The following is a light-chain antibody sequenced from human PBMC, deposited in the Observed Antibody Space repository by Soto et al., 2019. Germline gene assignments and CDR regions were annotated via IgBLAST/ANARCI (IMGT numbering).Light chain of an antibody. CDR1: QSVLFSINQKNY. J-gene: IGKJ1*01. CDR2: WSS. CDR3: QQYYTTPPT. Sequence: DIVLPQSPDSVAVSLGERATINCKSSQSVLFSINQKNYLAWYHQKPGQPPKLLIYWSSIRESGVPTRFSGRGSGTNFTLTISSLKAEDAAVYYCQQYYTTPPTFGLGTKV. V-gene: IGKV4-1*01.